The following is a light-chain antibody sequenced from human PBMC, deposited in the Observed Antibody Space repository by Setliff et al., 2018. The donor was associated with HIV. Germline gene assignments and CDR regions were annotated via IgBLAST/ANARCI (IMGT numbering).Light chain of an antibody. Sequence: QSALTQPASVSGSPGQSITISCTGTSGDVGGYNFVSWYQQSPGKAPKLMIYEVSNRPSGVSNRFSGSKSGNTASLTISGLQAEDEADYCCSSYTGKSTNTYVFGTGTKVTVL. CDR1: SGDVGGYNF. V-gene: IGLV2-14*01. CDR3: SSYTGKSTNTYV. J-gene: IGLJ1*01. CDR2: EVS.